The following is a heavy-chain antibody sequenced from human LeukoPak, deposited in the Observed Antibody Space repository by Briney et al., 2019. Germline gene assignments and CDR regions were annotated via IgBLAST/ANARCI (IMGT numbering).Heavy chain of an antibody. CDR1: GFTFSSYA. Sequence: GGSLRLSCSASGFTFSSYAMHWVRQAPGKGLEYVSGISSNGGSTYYADSVKGRFTISRDISKNTLYLQMSSLRAEDTAVYYCVTERSSGWSTFDYWGQGTLVTVSS. V-gene: IGHV3-64D*09. CDR2: ISSNGGST. J-gene: IGHJ4*02. CDR3: VTERSSGWSTFDY. D-gene: IGHD6-19*01.